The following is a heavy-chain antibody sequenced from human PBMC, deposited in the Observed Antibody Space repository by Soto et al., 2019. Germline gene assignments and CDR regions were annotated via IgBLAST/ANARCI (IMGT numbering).Heavy chain of an antibody. CDR2: IYYSGST. CDR3: ARDPRGAARQYYYYYGTDV. J-gene: IGHJ6*02. Sequence: SLTFTVSGGSVSSGSYYWSWIRQPPGKGLEWIGYIYYSGSTNYNPSLKSRVTISVDTSKNQFSLKLSSVTAADTAVYYCARDPRGAARQYYYYYGTDVWGPGTTDTVS. CDR1: GGSVSSGSYY. V-gene: IGHV4-61*01. D-gene: IGHD6-6*01.